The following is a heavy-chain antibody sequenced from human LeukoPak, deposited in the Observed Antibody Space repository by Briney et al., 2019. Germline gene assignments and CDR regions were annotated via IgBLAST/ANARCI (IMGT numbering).Heavy chain of an antibody. CDR3: ARESPRHDAFDI. CDR2: IIPIFGTA. CDR1: GGTFSSYA. V-gene: IGHV1-69*06. J-gene: IGHJ3*02. Sequence: ASVKVSCKASGGTFSSYAISWVRQAPGQGLEWMGGIIPIFGTANYAQKFQGRVTITADKSTSTAYVELSSLRSEDTAVYYCARESPRHDAFDIWGQGTMVTVSS.